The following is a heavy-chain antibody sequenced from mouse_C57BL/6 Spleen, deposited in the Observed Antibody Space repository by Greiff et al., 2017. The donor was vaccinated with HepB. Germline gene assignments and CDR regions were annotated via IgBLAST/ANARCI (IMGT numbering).Heavy chain of an antibody. J-gene: IGHJ2*01. CDR3: ARGSNWDD. CDR1: GYSFTGYY. CDR2: INPSTGGT. V-gene: IGHV1-42*01. D-gene: IGHD4-1*01. Sequence: EVHLVESGPELVKPGASVKISCKASGYSFTGYYMNWVKQSPEKSLEWIGEINPSTGGTTYNQKFKAKATLTVDKSSSTAYMQLKSLTSEDSAVYYCARGSNWDDWGQGTTLTVSS.